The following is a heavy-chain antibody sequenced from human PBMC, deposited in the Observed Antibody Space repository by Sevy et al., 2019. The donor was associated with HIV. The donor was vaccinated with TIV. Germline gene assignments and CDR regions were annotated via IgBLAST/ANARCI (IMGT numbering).Heavy chain of an antibody. V-gene: IGHV1-2*06. CDR3: ARADNIGWSTLDAFDL. Sequence: ASMKVSCKASGYTFTGHYMHWVRQAPGQGLEWMGQINPKSGGTNYAQKFQGRVTMTRDTSIITAYMELSSLRSDDTAVYYCARADNIGWSTLDAFDLWGQGTMVTVSS. D-gene: IGHD6-19*01. CDR2: INPKSGGT. J-gene: IGHJ3*01. CDR1: GYTFTGHY.